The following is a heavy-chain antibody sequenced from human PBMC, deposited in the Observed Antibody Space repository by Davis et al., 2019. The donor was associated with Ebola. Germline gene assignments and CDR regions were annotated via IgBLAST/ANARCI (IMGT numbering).Heavy chain of an antibody. D-gene: IGHD6-25*01. Sequence: AGSLRLSCAASGFSFSSYAMSWARHAPGEGLECVSAISGSGGSTYYANSLKGRFTISRDNAKNSLYLQMNSLRAEDTAVYYCASGLRGYYYYYGMDVWGQGTTVTVS. J-gene: IGHJ6*02. CDR2: ISGSGGST. CDR1: GFSFSSYA. V-gene: IGHV3-23*01. CDR3: ASGLRGYYYYYGMDV.